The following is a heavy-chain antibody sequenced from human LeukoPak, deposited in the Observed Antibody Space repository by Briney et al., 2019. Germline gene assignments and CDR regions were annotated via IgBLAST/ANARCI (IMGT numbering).Heavy chain of an antibody. CDR1: GYTFTPYF. D-gene: IGHD6-13*01. Sequence: ASVNVSCTPSGYTFTPYFMHWVRQAPGQGLEWLGIINPSGGSTSYAQKFQGRVTMTRDTSTSTVYMELSSLRSEDTAVYYCARSAGTGGYFDYWGQGTLVTVSS. V-gene: IGHV1-46*01. J-gene: IGHJ4*02. CDR3: ARSAGTGGYFDY. CDR2: INPSGGST.